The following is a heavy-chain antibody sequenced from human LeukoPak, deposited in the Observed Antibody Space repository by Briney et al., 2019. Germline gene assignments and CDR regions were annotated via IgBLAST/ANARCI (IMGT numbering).Heavy chain of an antibody. J-gene: IGHJ6*03. CDR3: ASLGYCSSTSCSHYYYYYMDV. D-gene: IGHD2-2*01. CDR1: GYSFTGHY. V-gene: IGHV1-2*02. Sequence: ASVKVSCKASGYSFTGHYMHWVRQAPGQGLEWMGWINPNSGGTNYAQKFQGRVTMTRDTSISTAYMELSRLRSDDTAVYYCASLGYCSSTSCSHYYYYYMDVWGKGTTVTVSS. CDR2: INPNSGGT.